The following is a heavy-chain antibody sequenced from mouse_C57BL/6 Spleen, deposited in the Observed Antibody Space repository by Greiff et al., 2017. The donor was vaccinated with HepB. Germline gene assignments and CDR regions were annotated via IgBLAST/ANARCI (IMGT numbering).Heavy chain of an antibody. CDR3: TVDYDERFAY. Sequence: EVKLEESGGGLVQPGGSMKLSCVASGFTFSNYWMNWVRQSPEKGLEWVAQIRLKSDNYATHYAESVKGRFTISRDDSKSSVYLQMINLRAEDTGIYYCTVDYDERFAYWGQGTLVTVSA. CDR1: GFTFSNYW. V-gene: IGHV6-3*01. D-gene: IGHD2-4*01. J-gene: IGHJ3*01. CDR2: IRLKSDNYAT.